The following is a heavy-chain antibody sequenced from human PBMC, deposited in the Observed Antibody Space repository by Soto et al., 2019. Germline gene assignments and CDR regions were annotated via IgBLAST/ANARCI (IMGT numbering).Heavy chain of an antibody. J-gene: IGHJ6*02. Sequence: ASVKVSCKTSGYSLTDYHIHWVRQAPGQGLEWLGRINPKSGGTSTAQKFQGWVTMTRDRSISTVYMELTRLRSDDTAVYFCARGHSTDCSNGVCSFFYNHEMDVWGQGTTVTVSS. V-gene: IGHV1-2*04. CDR3: ARGHSTDCSNGVCSFFYNHEMDV. D-gene: IGHD2-8*01. CDR1: GYSLTDYH. CDR2: INPKSGGT.